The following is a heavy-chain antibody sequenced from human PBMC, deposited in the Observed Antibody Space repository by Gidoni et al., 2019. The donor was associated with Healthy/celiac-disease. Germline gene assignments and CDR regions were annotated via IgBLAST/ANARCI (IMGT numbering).Heavy chain of an antibody. CDR2: IYYSGST. CDR1: GGSISNNNYY. Sequence: QLQLQESGPGLVKPSETLSLTCTVSGGSISNNNYYWGWIRQPPGKGLEWIGSIYYSGSTYYNPSLKSRVTISVDTSKNQISLKLSSVTAADTAVYYCARPLTAVTAGGWFDPWGQGTLVTVSS. D-gene: IGHD4-17*01. CDR3: ARPLTAVTAGGWFDP. V-gene: IGHV4-39*01. J-gene: IGHJ5*02.